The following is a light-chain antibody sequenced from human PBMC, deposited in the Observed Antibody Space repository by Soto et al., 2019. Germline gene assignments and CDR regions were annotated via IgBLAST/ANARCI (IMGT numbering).Light chain of an antibody. Sequence: DIQMTQSPSSLSASVGDRVTITCRASQSIGGYLNWYQHKPGKAPKLLIYATSTLQSGVPARFSGSGSGTEFTLTISTLQAEDFATYFCQESYSTPAVSFGGGTKVDI. J-gene: IGKJ4*01. CDR3: QESYSTPAVS. CDR2: ATS. CDR1: QSIGGY. V-gene: IGKV1-39*01.